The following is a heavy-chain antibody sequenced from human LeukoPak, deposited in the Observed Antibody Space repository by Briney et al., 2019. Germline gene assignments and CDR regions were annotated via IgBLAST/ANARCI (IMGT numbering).Heavy chain of an antibody. CDR2: IDHSGST. Sequence: SETLSLTCTVSGGSISSYYWSWIRQPPGKGLEWIGEIDHSGSTNYNPSLKSRVTISVDTSKNQFSLKLSSVTAADTAFYYCARRGGFFDFWGQGTLVTVSS. J-gene: IGHJ4*02. D-gene: IGHD3-16*01. V-gene: IGHV4-34*01. CDR1: GGSISSYY. CDR3: ARRGGFFDF.